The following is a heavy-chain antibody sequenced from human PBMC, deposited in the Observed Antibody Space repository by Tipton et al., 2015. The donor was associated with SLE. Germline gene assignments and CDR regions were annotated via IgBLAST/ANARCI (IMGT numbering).Heavy chain of an antibody. CDR2: ISAYNGKT. CDR3: TRDTRYQHASDV. V-gene: IGHV1-18*04. Sequence: QVQLVQSGAEVKKPGASVKVSCKTSGYTFIDYYMHWVRQAPGQGLEWVGWISAYNGKTNYAQMVEGRVTMSTDTSTNKAFMELRGLRSDDTAVYYCTRDTRYQHASDVWGQGALVTVSS. CDR1: GYTFIDYY. D-gene: IGHD2-2*01. J-gene: IGHJ4*02.